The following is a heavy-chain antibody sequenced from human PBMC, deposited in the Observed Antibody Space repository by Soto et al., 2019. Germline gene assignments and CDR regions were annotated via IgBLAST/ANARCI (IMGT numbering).Heavy chain of an antibody. CDR1: GGAISNGGYY. J-gene: IGHJ4*02. V-gene: IGHV4-31*03. CDR3: ARGQITYYDNIKCSRYDFDS. CDR2: IYYSGST. D-gene: IGHD3-9*01. Sequence: PSETLSLTCTVSGGAISNGGYYWTWIRQHPGKGLECIGHIYYSGSTFYNPSLKGRVSISVDTSKNQLSLKLSSVTAADTALYYCARGQITYYDNIKCSRYDFDSWGQGTLVTVSS.